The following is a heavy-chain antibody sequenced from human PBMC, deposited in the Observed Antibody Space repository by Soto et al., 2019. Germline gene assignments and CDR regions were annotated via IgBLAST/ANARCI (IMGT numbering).Heavy chain of an antibody. Sequence: QVQLVESGGGVVQPGRSLRLSCAASGFTFSSYGMHWVRQAPGKGLEWVAVISYDGSNKYYANSVKGRFTISRDNSKNTLYLQMNSLRAEDTAVYYCAKDSLWYSYGYDYFDYWGQGTLVTVSS. V-gene: IGHV3-30*18. J-gene: IGHJ4*02. CDR1: GFTFSSYG. CDR2: ISYDGSNK. CDR3: AKDSLWYSYGYDYFDY. D-gene: IGHD5-18*01.